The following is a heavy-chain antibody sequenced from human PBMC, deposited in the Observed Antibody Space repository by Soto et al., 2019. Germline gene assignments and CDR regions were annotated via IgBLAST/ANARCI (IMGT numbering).Heavy chain of an antibody. V-gene: IGHV4-59*01. CDR1: GGSISSYY. CDR2: IYYSGST. CDR3: ARGRGFTAPTLG. J-gene: IGHJ3*01. D-gene: IGHD3-10*01. Sequence: QVQLQESGPGLVKPSETLSLTCTVSGGSISSYYWSWIRQPPGRGLEWIGYIYYSGSTKYNPSLKRRVTISVDTSKSQFSVQLRSVTAADTAVYNCARGRGFTAPTLGWGQGTMVTVSS.